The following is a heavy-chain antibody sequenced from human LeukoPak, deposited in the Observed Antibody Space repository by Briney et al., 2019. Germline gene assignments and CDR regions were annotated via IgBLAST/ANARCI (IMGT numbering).Heavy chain of an antibody. Sequence: SETLSLTCSVSGGSVTSGGFYWGWLRQPPGKGPEWIATIFYYNPSLQSRVTISIDTSKNQFSLRLTSVTATDTAVYHCARHSGSGSLSRPFDPWGQGTLVTVSS. CDR1: GGSVTSGGFY. CDR3: ARHSGSGSLSRPFDP. V-gene: IGHV4-39*01. J-gene: IGHJ5*02. CDR2: IFY. D-gene: IGHD3-10*01.